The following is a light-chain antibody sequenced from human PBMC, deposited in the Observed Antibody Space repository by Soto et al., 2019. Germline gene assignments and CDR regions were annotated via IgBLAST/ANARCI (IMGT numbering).Light chain of an antibody. CDR1: QSISSE. J-gene: IGKJ2*01. V-gene: IGKV3-15*01. CDR2: GAS. CDR3: QHGHNWPLT. Sequence: EIVMTQSPATLSVSPGERATLSCRASQSISSELAWYQQKPGQPPRLLIYGASTRATGVPARFTGNGSGSDFTLPITGLQSEDFAVYYCQHGHNWPLTFGQGTRLEI.